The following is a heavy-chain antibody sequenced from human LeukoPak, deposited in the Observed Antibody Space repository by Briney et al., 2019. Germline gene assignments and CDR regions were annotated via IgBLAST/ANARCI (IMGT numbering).Heavy chain of an antibody. V-gene: IGHV3-30*18. D-gene: IGHD4-11*01. CDR1: GFTFSSYG. CDR2: ISYDGSNK. Sequence: PGGSLRLSCAASGFTFSSYGMHWVRQAPGKGLEWVAVISYDGSNKYYADSVKGRFTISRDNSKNTLYLQMNSLRAEDTAVYYCAKHLGDYSLGSWGQGTLVTVSS. J-gene: IGHJ4*02. CDR3: AKHLGDYSLGS.